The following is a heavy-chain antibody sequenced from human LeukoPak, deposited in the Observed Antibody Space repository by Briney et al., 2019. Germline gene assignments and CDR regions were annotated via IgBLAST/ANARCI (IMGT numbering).Heavy chain of an antibody. D-gene: IGHD6-19*01. CDR2: TYYRSKWSN. CDR1: GDSVSSKTVT. J-gene: IGHJ4*02. V-gene: IGHV6-1*01. CDR3: ARAVSGTFDY. Sequence: SQTLSLTCAISGDSVSSKTVTWNWIRQSPSRGLDWLGRTYYRSKWSNDYSESVKSRIPINPHTSKKQFSLHLNSVSPEDTAVYYCARAVSGTFDYWGQGTLVTVSP.